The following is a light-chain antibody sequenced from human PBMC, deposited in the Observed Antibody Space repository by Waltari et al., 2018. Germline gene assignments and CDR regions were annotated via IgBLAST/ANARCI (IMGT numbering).Light chain of an antibody. V-gene: IGKV4-1*01. Sequence: DIVMTQSPDSLAVSLGERATIICKSSQSVLYSSDNNNYVAWYQQKQGQPPRLLIYWASTRESGVPDRFSGSGSGTDFTLTISSLQAEDVAVYYCHQYYSYPWTFGQGTTVEIK. CDR3: HQYYSYPWT. J-gene: IGKJ1*01. CDR2: WAS. CDR1: QSVLYSSDNNNY.